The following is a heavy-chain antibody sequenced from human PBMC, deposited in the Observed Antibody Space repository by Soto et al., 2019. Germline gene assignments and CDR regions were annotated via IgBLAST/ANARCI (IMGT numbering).Heavy chain of an antibody. CDR1: GGSFSGYY. CDR2: INHSGST. V-gene: IGHV4-34*01. D-gene: IGHD5-12*01. J-gene: IGHJ4*02. Sequence: QVQLQQWGAGLLKPSETLSLTCAVYGGSFSGYYWSWIRQPPGKGLEWIGEINHSGSTNYNPSLKSRVTISVDTSKNQFSLKLSSVTAADTAVYYCARGNKRWLQPINFYYWGQGTLVTVSS. CDR3: ARGNKRWLQPINFYY.